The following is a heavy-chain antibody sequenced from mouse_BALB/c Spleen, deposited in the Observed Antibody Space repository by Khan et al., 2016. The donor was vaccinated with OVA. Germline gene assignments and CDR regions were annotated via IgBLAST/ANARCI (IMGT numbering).Heavy chain of an antibody. V-gene: IGHV9-1*02. CDR1: GYTLTDYG. CDR3: SRSNGNYWFAY. Sequence: QIQLVQPGPELKKPGETVKISCKASGYTLTDYGMNWVKQAPGKGLKWMGWINTYTGEATYADDFKGRFAFSLETSANTAYLQINNLKPEDMATYFCSRSNGNYWFAYWGQGTLVTVSA. CDR2: INTYTGEA. D-gene: IGHD2-1*01. J-gene: IGHJ3*01.